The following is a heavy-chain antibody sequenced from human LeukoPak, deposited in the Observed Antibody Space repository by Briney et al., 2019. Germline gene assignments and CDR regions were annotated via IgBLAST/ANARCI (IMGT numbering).Heavy chain of an antibody. CDR1: GGSISSYY. D-gene: IGHD5-12*01. V-gene: IGHV4-59*08. CDR3: ARLPGYSGYEGYYYYYGMDV. J-gene: IGHJ6*02. CDR2: IYYSGST. Sequence: PSETLSLTCTVSGGSISSYYWSWIRQPPGKGLGWIGYIYYSGSTNYNPSLKSRVTISVDTSKNQFSLKLSSVTAADTAVYYCARLPGYSGYEGYYYYYGMDVWGQGTTVTVSS.